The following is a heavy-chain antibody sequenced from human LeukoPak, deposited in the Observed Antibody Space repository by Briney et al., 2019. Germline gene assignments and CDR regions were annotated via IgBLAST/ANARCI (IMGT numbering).Heavy chain of an antibody. CDR3: ARDGIEYSSSSVRIDY. J-gene: IGHJ4*02. CDR2: IYYSGST. V-gene: IGHV4-39*07. Sequence: SETLSLTCTVSGGSISSSSYCWGWIRQPPGKGLEWIGSIYYSGSTYYNPSLKSRVTISVDTFKNQFSLKLSSVTAADTAVYYCARDGIEYSSSSVRIDYWGQGTLVTVSS. CDR1: GGSISSSSYC. D-gene: IGHD6-6*01.